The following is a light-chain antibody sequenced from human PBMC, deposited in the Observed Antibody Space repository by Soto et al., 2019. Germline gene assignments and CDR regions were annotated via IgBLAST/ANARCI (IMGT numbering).Light chain of an antibody. V-gene: IGKV3-20*01. J-gene: IGKJ1*01. CDR3: QQYGSSLWT. CDR1: QSVSTPY. Sequence: ENVLTQSPGTLSLSPGERATLSCRASQSVSTPYLAWYQQKPGQAPRLLIYSTSTRASGIPDRFSGSGSGTDFTLTNSRLEPEDFAVYYCQQYGSSLWTFGQGTKVEIK. CDR2: STS.